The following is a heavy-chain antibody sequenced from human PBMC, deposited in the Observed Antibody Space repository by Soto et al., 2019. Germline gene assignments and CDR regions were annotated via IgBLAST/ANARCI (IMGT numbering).Heavy chain of an antibody. V-gene: IGHV3-30*18. J-gene: IGHJ1*01. CDR2: ISYDGSNK. Sequence: QVQLVESGGGVVQPGRSLRLSCAASGFTFSSYGMHWVRQAPGKGLEWVAVISYDGSNKYYADSVKGRFTISRDNSKNXRYLQMNSLRAEDTAVYYCAKDRWFGDLAASEYFQHWGQGTLVTVSS. D-gene: IGHD3-10*01. CDR3: AKDRWFGDLAASEYFQH. CDR1: GFTFSSYG.